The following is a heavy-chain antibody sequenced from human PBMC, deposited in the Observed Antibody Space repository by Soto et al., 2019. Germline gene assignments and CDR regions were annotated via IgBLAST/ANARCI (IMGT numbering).Heavy chain of an antibody. V-gene: IGHV4-4*02. J-gene: IGHJ3*02. CDR2: IYHSGSA. D-gene: IGHD2-21*02. CDR3: ARVPGVVVSADDAFDI. Sequence: QVQLQESGPGLVKPSGTLSLTCAVSGGSVSSSNWWSWVRQSPGKGLEWMGEIYHSGSAHYNPSLKSRSPIHLDKSKNQFSLRLTSVTAADTAVYYCARVPGVVVSADDAFDIWGPGTRVIVSS. CDR1: GGSVSSSNW.